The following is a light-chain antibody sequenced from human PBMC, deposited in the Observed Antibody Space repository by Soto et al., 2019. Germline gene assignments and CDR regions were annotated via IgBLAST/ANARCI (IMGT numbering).Light chain of an antibody. CDR3: SSYTSSRAYV. Sequence: QSALTQPASASGSPGQSITISCTGTSSDVGGYNYVSWYQQQSGTAPKLMIHEVSNRPSGVSNRFSGSKSGNTASLTISGLQAEDEADYYCSSYTSSRAYVFGIGTKVTVL. V-gene: IGLV2-14*01. CDR1: SSDVGGYNY. J-gene: IGLJ1*01. CDR2: EVS.